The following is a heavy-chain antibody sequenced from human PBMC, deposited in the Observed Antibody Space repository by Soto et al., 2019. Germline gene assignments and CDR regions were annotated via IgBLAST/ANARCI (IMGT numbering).Heavy chain of an antibody. D-gene: IGHD6-19*01. CDR1: GYTFTGYY. J-gene: IGHJ5*02. Sequence: ASVKVSCKASGYTFTGYYMHWVRQAPGQGLEWMGWINPNSGGTNYAQKFQGWVTMTRDTSISTAYMELSRLRSDDTAVYYCARGTGYSSGNWFEPWGPGTLIIVSS. CDR3: ARGTGYSSGNWFEP. CDR2: INPNSGGT. V-gene: IGHV1-2*04.